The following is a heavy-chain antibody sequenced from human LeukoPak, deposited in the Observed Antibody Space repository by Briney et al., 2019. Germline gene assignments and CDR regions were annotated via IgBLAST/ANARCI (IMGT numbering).Heavy chain of an antibody. J-gene: IGHJ4*02. CDR3: ATYASLVYDDILTGYYLFDY. D-gene: IGHD3-9*01. Sequence: ASVKVSCKASGYTFTSYGISWVRQAPGQGLEWMGWISAYNGNTNYAQKLQGRVTMTTDTSTSTAYMELRSLRSDDTAVYYCATYASLVYDDILTGYYLFDYWGQGTLVTVSS. CDR2: ISAYNGNT. V-gene: IGHV1-18*01. CDR1: GYTFTSYG.